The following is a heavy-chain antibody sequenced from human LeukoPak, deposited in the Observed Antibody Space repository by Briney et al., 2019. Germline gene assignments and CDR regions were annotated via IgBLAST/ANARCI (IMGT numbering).Heavy chain of an antibody. Sequence: SVKVSCKASGGTFSSYAISWVQQAPGQGLEWMGGIIPIFGTANYAQKFQGRVTITTDESTSTAYMELSSLRSEDTAVYYCACLSPAAYSYGYLDYWGQGTLVSVSS. J-gene: IGHJ4*02. D-gene: IGHD5-18*01. CDR3: ACLSPAAYSYGYLDY. V-gene: IGHV1-69*05. CDR1: GGTFSSYA. CDR2: IIPIFGTA.